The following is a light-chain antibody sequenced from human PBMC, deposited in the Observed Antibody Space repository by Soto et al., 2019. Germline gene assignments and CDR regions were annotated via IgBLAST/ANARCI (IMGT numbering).Light chain of an antibody. CDR1: SSDVGNYNL. Sequence: QSALTQPASVSGSPGQSITISCTGTSSDVGNYNLVSWYQQHPGKAPKLMIYEVSKRPSGVSDRFSGSRSGNTASLTISGLQAEDEADYYCCSYAGSSTWVFGGGTKLTVL. CDR3: CSYAGSSTWV. J-gene: IGLJ3*02. CDR2: EVS. V-gene: IGLV2-23*02.